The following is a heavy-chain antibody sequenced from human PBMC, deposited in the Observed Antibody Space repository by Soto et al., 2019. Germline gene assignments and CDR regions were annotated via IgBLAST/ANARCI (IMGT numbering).Heavy chain of an antibody. CDR3: ASSATAVPTGY. D-gene: IGHD6-19*01. CDR2: INSDGSST. Sequence: GGSLRLSCAASGFTFSDYAMHWVRQAPGKGLVWVSRINSDGSSTTYADSVKGRFTISRDNAKNTLYLQMNSLRAEDTAVYYCASSATAVPTGYWGQGTLVTVSS. J-gene: IGHJ4*02. CDR1: GFTFSDYA. V-gene: IGHV3-74*01.